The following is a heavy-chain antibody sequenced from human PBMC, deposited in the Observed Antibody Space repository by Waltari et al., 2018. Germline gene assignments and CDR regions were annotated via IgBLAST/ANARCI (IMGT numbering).Heavy chain of an antibody. D-gene: IGHD1-1*01. CDR2: IWYXGSNK. CDR3: ASGLGYMDX. V-gene: IGHV3-33*01. Sequence: QVXLVXSGGXVVQPGRSLRLPCAASGFTFRSYGMHWVRQAPGKXLEWVXVIWYXGSNKYYADSXKGRFTISRDNSKNTLYXQMNSLRAXDTAVXYCASGLGYMDXWGQGTLVTVSS. CDR1: GFTFRSYG. J-gene: IGHJ4*02.